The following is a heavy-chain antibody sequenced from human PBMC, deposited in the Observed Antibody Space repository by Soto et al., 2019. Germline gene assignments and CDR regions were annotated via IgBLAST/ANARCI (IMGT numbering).Heavy chain of an antibody. CDR1: GFTFSSYA. Sequence: RRLSCAASGFTFSSYAMSWVRQAPGKGLEWVSGISGSGGSTYYADSVKGRFTISRDNSKNTLYLQMNSLRAEDTAVYYCAKSRVLRFLEWFTGYWGQGTLVTVSS. D-gene: IGHD3-3*01. J-gene: IGHJ4*02. CDR3: AKSRVLRFLEWFTGY. V-gene: IGHV3-23*01. CDR2: ISGSGGST.